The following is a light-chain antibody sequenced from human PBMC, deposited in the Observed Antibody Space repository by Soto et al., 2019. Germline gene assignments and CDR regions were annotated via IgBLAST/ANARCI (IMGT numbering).Light chain of an antibody. J-gene: IGKJ1*01. V-gene: IGKV3-15*01. Sequence: EIVMTQSPATLSVSPGERVTLSRRASQSVTTNLAWYQQKPGQAPRLLIYGASTRATGIPARFSGSGSGTEFTLTISSLQSEDFAVYYCQKYNDWPWTFGQGTKVDI. CDR3: QKYNDWPWT. CDR2: GAS. CDR1: QSVTTN.